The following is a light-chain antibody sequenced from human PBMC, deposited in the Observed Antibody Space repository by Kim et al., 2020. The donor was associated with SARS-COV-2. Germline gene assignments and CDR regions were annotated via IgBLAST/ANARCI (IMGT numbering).Light chain of an antibody. CDR3: KQALQNPRT. J-gene: IGKJ1*01. CDR2: VGF. CDR1: HMLLYSIEYIY. V-gene: IGKV2-28*01. Sequence: PASRRCMSSHMLLYSIEYIYLDWYMQKPARTAHVLFVVGFKRASGVPDRFSCGGSGTNFTLKISRVEAEDVGVYYCKQALQNPRTFSQGTKVDIK.